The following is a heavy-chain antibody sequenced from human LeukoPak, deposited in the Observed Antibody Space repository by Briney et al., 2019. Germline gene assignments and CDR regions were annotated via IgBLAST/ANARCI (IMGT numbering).Heavy chain of an antibody. D-gene: IGHD3-3*01. CDR3: ARDSPGTTIFGVAPANYYGMDV. J-gene: IGHJ6*02. CDR2: IIPIFGTA. V-gene: IGHV1-69*13. CDR1: GGTFSSYA. Sequence: SVKVSCKASGGTFSSYAISWVRQAPGQGLEWMGGIIPIFGTANYAQKFQGRVTITADESTSTAYMELSSLRSEDTAVYYCARDSPGTTIFGVAPANYYGMDVWGQGTTVTVSS.